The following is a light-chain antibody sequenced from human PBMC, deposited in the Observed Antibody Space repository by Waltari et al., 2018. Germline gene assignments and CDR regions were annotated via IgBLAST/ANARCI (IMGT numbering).Light chain of an antibody. Sequence: SCRSSQSIGKYLVWYQQKPGQAPRLLMYEASRRATGIPDRCSGSGSGTDFSLTISRLEPEDFAVYYCQNHERLPATFGQGTKVEIK. V-gene: IGKV3-20*01. CDR1: QSIGKY. CDR2: EAS. CDR3: QNHERLPAT. J-gene: IGKJ1*01.